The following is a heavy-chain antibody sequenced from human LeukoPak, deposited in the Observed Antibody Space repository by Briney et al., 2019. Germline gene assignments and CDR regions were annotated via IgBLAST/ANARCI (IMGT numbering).Heavy chain of an antibody. Sequence: GGSLRLSCAASGFNFTRFVMTWVRQAPGKGLEWVAVISSDGSNKDYADSVKGRFAISRDDSNNTLYLQMNSLRAEDTAVYYCARGIAVAGSSYWGQGTLVTVSS. CDR3: ARGIAVAGSSY. D-gene: IGHD6-19*01. V-gene: IGHV3-30*09. J-gene: IGHJ4*02. CDR2: ISSDGSNK. CDR1: GFNFTRFV.